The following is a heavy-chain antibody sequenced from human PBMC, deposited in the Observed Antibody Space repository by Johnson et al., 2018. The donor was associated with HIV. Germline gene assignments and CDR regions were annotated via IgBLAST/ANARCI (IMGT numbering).Heavy chain of an antibody. CDR3: ARDFESAAGI. CDR2: INNNASSV. Sequence: MQLVESGGGLVKPGGSLRLSCAASGFTFSDYYMTWIRQAPGKGLEWVSYINNNASSVYYADSVKGRFTISRDNSKNTLYLQMNSLRAEDTAVYYCARDFESAAGIWGQGTMVTVSS. D-gene: IGHD6-13*01. CDR1: GFTFSDYY. V-gene: IGHV3-11*01. J-gene: IGHJ3*02.